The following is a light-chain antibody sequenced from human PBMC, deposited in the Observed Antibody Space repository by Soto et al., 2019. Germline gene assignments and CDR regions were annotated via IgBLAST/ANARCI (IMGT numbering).Light chain of an antibody. CDR3: RSYTSRSTYF. CDR1: SSDVGGYNS. Sequence: QSVLTQPASVSGSPGQSITISCTGTSSDVGGYNSVSWYQHHPGKAPKLMIYDVSNRSSGVSSRFSGSKSDNTASLTISGLQAEDEVVIFRRSYTSRSTYFSAIGPTVTV. V-gene: IGLV2-14*03. CDR2: DVS. J-gene: IGLJ1*01.